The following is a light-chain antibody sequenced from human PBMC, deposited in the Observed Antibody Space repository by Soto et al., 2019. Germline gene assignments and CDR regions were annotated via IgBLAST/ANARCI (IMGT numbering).Light chain of an antibody. V-gene: IGKV3-15*01. CDR1: QSVGSS. CDR3: QQYDDWPLT. CDR2: DSS. Sequence: VLTQSPATLSVSPGEGATLSCRASQSVGSSLPWYQQKPGQAPRLLMFDSSTRATGVPAKFSGSGSGTDFTLTIISLKSEDFAIFFCQQYDDWPLTFGTGT. J-gene: IGKJ3*01.